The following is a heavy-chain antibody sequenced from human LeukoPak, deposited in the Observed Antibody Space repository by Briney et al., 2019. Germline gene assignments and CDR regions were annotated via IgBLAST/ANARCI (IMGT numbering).Heavy chain of an antibody. Sequence: SETLSLTCAVYGGSFSGYYWSWLRQPPGKGLEWIGEINHSGSTNYNPSLKSRVTISVDTSKNQFSLKLTSVTAADTAVYYCARGERFGELNAFDIWGQGTLVTVSS. V-gene: IGHV4-34*01. J-gene: IGHJ3*02. D-gene: IGHD3-10*01. CDR3: ARGERFGELNAFDI. CDR1: GGSFSGYY. CDR2: INHSGST.